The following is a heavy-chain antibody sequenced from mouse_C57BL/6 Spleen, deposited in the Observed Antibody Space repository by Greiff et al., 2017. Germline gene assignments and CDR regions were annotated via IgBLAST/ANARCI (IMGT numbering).Heavy chain of an antibody. J-gene: IGHJ1*03. Sequence: QVQLKQPGAELVKPGASVKLSCKASGYTFTSYWMHWVKQRPGQGLEWIGMIHPNSGSTNYNEKFKSKATLTVDKSSSTAYMQLSSLTSEDSAVYYCARADYLYFDVWGTGTTVTVSS. CDR2: IHPNSGST. V-gene: IGHV1-64*01. CDR3: ARADYLYFDV. CDR1: GYTFTSYW.